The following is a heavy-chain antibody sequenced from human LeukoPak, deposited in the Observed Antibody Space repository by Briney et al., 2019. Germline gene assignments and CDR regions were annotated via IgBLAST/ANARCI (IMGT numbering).Heavy chain of an antibody. V-gene: IGHV1-2*02. Sequence: ASVKVSCKASRYTFTDYYFHWVRQAPGQGLEWMAWINLNTGGTYYAQKFQGRVTLTRDTSISTAYMELTSLTSDDTAVYYCARGDCSTTSCYILDYWGQGTLVTVSS. J-gene: IGHJ4*01. D-gene: IGHD2-2*02. CDR1: RYTFTDYY. CDR3: ARGDCSTTSCYILDY. CDR2: INLNTGGT.